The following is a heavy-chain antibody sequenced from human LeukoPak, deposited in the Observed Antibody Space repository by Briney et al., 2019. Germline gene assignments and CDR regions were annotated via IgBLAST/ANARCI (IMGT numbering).Heavy chain of an antibody. Sequence: GASVKVSCKASGYTFTSYGISWVRQAPGQGLEWMGWISAYNGNTNYAQKLQGRVTMTTDTSTSTAYMELRSLRSDDTAVYYCARVGGIAVAGPKRFDPWGQGTLVTVSS. CDR3: ARVGGIAVAGPKRFDP. CDR2: ISAYNGNT. J-gene: IGHJ5*02. V-gene: IGHV1-18*01. CDR1: GYTFTSYG. D-gene: IGHD6-19*01.